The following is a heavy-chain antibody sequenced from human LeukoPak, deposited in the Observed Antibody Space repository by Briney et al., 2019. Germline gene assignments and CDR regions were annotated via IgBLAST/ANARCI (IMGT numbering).Heavy chain of an antibody. CDR3: ARTYGDYDAFDI. J-gene: IGHJ3*02. D-gene: IGHD4-17*01. CDR2: ISSSGSTI. CDR1: GFTFSSYE. Sequence: GGSLRLSCAASGFTFSSYEMNWVRQAPGKGLEGVSYISSSGSTIYYADSVKGRFTISRDNAKNSLYLQMNSLRAEDTAVYYCARTYGDYDAFDIWGQGTMVTVSS. V-gene: IGHV3-48*03.